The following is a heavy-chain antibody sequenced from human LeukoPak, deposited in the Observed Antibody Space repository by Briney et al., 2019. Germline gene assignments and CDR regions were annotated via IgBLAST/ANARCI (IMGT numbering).Heavy chain of an antibody. J-gene: IGHJ4*02. CDR2: IYPGDSDT. Sequence: EESLKISCKGSGYNFTSYWIAWVRQMPGKGLEWMGVIYPGDSDTRYIPSFQGQVTISADKSISTAYLQWSSLKASDTAMYYCARRGYYDSSEEPGDHWGQGTLVTVSS. CDR1: GYNFTSYW. D-gene: IGHD3-22*01. CDR3: ARRGYYDSSEEPGDH. V-gene: IGHV5-51*01.